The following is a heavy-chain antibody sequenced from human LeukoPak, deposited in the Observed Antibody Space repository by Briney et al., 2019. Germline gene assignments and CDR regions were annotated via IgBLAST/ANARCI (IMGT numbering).Heavy chain of an antibody. D-gene: IGHD2-21*01. Sequence: KSSETLSLTCAVSGGSISSGGYSWSWIRQPPGKGLEWIGYIYHSGSTYYNPSLKSRVTISVDRSKNQFSLKLSSVTAADTAVYDCARGEGSLFDYWGQGTLVSVFS. V-gene: IGHV4-30-2*01. CDR3: ARGEGSLFDY. J-gene: IGHJ4*02. CDR2: IYHSGST. CDR1: GGSISSGGYS.